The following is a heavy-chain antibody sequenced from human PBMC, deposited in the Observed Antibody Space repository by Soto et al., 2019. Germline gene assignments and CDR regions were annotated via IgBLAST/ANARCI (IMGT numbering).Heavy chain of an antibody. CDR2: ISGSGGST. CDR1: GFTFSSYA. J-gene: IGHJ4*02. D-gene: IGHD3-16*01. Sequence: QAGGSLRLSCAASGFTFSSYAMSWVRQAPGKGLDWVSAISGSGGSTYYADSVKGRFTISRDNSKNTLYLQMNSLRAEDTAVYYCATDSSVGGFDYWGQGTLVTVSS. V-gene: IGHV3-23*01. CDR3: ATDSSVGGFDY.